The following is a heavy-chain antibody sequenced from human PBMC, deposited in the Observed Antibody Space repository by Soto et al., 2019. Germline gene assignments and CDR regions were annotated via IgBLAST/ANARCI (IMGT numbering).Heavy chain of an antibody. J-gene: IGHJ6*02. CDR2: ISSSASTI. CDR3: ARFRSGYDFTYNYYYGMDV. Sequence: PGGSLRLSCAASGFTFSAYYMSWIRQAPGKGLEWVSYISSSASTIYYVDSVKGRFTISRDNAKNSLSLQMNSLRAEDTAVYYCARFRSGYDFTYNYYYGMDVWGQGTTVTVSS. D-gene: IGHD5-12*01. V-gene: IGHV3-11*01. CDR1: GFTFSAYY.